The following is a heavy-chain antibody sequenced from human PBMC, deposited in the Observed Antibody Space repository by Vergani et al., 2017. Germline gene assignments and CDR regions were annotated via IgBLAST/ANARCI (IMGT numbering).Heavy chain of an antibody. Sequence: QVQLQESGPGLVKPSETLSLTCAVYGGSFSGYYWSWIRQPPGKGLEWIGEINHSGSTNYNPSLKSRVTISVDTSKNQFSLKLSSVTAADTAVYYCAREIQLWLLASGAFDIWGQGTMVTVSS. J-gene: IGHJ3*02. D-gene: IGHD5-18*01. CDR1: GGSFSGYY. V-gene: IGHV4-34*01. CDR3: AREIQLWLLASGAFDI. CDR2: INHSGST.